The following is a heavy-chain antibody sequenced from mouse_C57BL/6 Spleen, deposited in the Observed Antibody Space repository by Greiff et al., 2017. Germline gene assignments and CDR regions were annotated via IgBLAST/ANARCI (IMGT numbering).Heavy chain of an antibody. CDR2: IYPGDGDT. V-gene: IGHV1-80*01. CDR1: GYAFSSYW. Sequence: VQLQESGAELVKPGASVKISCKASGYAFSSYWMNWVKQRPGKGLEWIGPIYPGDGDTYYNGKFKGKATLTADKSYSTAYMQLSSLTSEDSAVYFCERRSSKVYFDYWGQGTTLTVSS. J-gene: IGHJ2*01. D-gene: IGHD2-10*02. CDR3: ERRSSKVYFDY.